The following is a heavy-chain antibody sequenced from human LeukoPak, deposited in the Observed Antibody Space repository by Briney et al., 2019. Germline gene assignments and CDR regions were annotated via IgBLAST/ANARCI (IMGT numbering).Heavy chain of an antibody. CDR1: GFNINDYY. CDR3: ASCCGFDY. D-gene: IGHD2-21*01. J-gene: IGHJ4*02. Sequence: PGGSLRLSCAASGFNINDYYMGWLRQAPGKGLEWISYISENSRYTNYADSVKGRFTISRDNAKNSLYLQMNSLRAEDTAVYYCASCCGFDYWGQGTLVTVSS. V-gene: IGHV3-11*06. CDR2: ISENSRYT.